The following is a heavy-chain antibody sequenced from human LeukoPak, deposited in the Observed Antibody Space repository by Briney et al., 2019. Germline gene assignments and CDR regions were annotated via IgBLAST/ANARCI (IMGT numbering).Heavy chain of an antibody. CDR1: GFTFSSYW. J-gene: IGHJ4*02. CDR2: IKQDGSEK. D-gene: IGHD2-15*01. V-gene: IGHV3-7*03. Sequence: PGGSLRLSCAASGFTFSSYWMSWVRQAPGKGLEWVANIKQDGSEKYYVDSVKGRFTISRDNSKNTLYLQMNSLRAEDTAVYYCAKSGLNRFDYWGQGTLVTVSS. CDR3: AKSGLNRFDY.